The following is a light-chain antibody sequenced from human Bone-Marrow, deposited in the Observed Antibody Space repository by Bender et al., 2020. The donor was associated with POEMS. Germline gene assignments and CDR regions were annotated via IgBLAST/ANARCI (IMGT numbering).Light chain of an antibody. CDR3: QAWDTYAVR. V-gene: IGLV3-1*01. Sequence: SYEVTQPPSVSVSPGQTASITCSGDDLGDKYVAWYQQKPGQSPVLVIYQDTKRPSGIPERFSGSNSGNTATLTISGTQAMEGAGYYCQAWDTYAVRLGGGTKLAVL. CDR1: DLGDKY. J-gene: IGLJ3*02. CDR2: QDT.